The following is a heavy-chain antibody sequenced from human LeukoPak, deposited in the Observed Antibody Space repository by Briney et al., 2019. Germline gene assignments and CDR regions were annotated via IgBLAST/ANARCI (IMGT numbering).Heavy chain of an antibody. D-gene: IGHD1-1*01. Sequence: ASVTVSCKASGYTFTGYYMHWVRQAPGQGLEWMGWINPNSGGTNYAQKFQGRVTMTRDTSISTAYMELSRLRSDDTAVYYCAREHNSPRELDPWGQGTLVTVSS. CDR2: INPNSGGT. CDR3: AREHNSPRELDP. V-gene: IGHV1-2*02. J-gene: IGHJ5*02. CDR1: GYTFTGYY.